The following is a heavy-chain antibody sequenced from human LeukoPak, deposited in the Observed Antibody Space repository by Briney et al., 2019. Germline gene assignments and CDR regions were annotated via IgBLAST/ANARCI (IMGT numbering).Heavy chain of an antibody. CDR3: ARVEFGGSYDY. CDR1: GGSISSYY. CDR2: IYYSGST. V-gene: IGHV4-59*01. Sequence: SETLSLTCTVSGGSISSYYWSWIRQPPGKGPEWIGYIYYSGSTNYNPSLKSRVTISVDTSKNQFSLKLSSVTAADTAVYYCARVEFGGSYDYWGQGTLVTVSS. D-gene: IGHD1-26*01. J-gene: IGHJ4*02.